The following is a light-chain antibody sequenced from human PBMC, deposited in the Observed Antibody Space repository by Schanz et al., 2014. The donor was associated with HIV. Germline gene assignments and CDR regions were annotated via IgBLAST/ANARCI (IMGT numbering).Light chain of an antibody. Sequence: EIVLTQSPVILSLSPGERATLSCRASQSLGGSQLAWYQHKPGQAPRLLIYGASNRATGIPDRFSGGGSGTDFTLTISRLEPEDFAVYYCQQYGSSPLYTFGQGTKLEIK. CDR1: QSLGGSQ. CDR2: GAS. CDR3: QQYGSSPLYT. V-gene: IGKV3-20*01. J-gene: IGKJ2*01.